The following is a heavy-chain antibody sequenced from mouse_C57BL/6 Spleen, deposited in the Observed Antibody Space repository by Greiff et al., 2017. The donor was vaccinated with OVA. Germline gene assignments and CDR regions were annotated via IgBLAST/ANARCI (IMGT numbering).Heavy chain of an antibody. CDR1: GFTFSSYG. V-gene: IGHV5-6*01. CDR2: ISSGGSYT. CDR3: ARSYEYDDGGFDD. D-gene: IGHD2-4*01. Sequence: EVKLVESGGDLVKPGGSLKLSCAASGFTFSSYGMSWVRQTPDKRLEWVATISSGGSYTYYPDSVKGRFPFSRDNAKNTLYLQMSSLKSEDTAMYYCARSYEYDDGGFDDWGQGTTLTVSS. J-gene: IGHJ2*01.